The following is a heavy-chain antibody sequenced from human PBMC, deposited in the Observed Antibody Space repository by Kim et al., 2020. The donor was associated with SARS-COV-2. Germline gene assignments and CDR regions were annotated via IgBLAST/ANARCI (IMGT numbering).Heavy chain of an antibody. CDR3: ARGQPRVNWFDP. CDR1: GGSISSGGYY. D-gene: IGHD1-1*01. Sequence: SETLSLTCTVSGGSISSGGYYWSWIRQHPGKGLEWIGYIYYSGSTYYNPSLKSRVTISVDTSKNQFSLKLSSVTAADTAVYYCARGQPRVNWFDPWGQGTLVTVSS. J-gene: IGHJ5*02. CDR2: IYYSGST. V-gene: IGHV4-31*03.